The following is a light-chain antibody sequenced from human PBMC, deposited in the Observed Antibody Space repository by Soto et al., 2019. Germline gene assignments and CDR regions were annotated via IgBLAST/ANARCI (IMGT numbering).Light chain of an antibody. V-gene: IGKV1-5*03. CDR3: QQYISYPLT. CDR2: KAS. Sequence: DIQMTQSPSTLSASVGDRVTITCRASQNINSWLAWYQQKSGKAPKLLIYKASSLESGVPSRFSGSGSGTEFTLTISSLQPDDFATYYCQQYISYPLTFGGGTKVEIK. CDR1: QNINSW. J-gene: IGKJ4*01.